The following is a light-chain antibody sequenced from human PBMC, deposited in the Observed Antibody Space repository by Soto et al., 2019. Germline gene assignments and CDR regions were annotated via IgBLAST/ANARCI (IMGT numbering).Light chain of an antibody. CDR2: GAF. V-gene: IGKV3-20*01. Sequence: EIVLTQSPGTLSLSPGETATVSCRATESLITKALAWYQQKPGQAPRLLIYGAFTRDASLPDRCNGSGSGIDFALTISRLELEDSAVYYCQQYGVSPLTFGPGTKVEI. J-gene: IGKJ3*01. CDR3: QQYGVSPLT. CDR1: ESLITKA.